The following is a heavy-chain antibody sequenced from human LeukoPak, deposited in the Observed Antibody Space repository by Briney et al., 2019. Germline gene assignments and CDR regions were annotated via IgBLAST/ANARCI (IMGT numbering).Heavy chain of an antibody. CDR3: AGVSSSWWKFDP. CDR1: GGSISSSSYY. V-gene: IGHV4-39*07. J-gene: IGHJ5*02. D-gene: IGHD6-13*01. CDR2: IYYSGST. Sequence: PSETLSLTCTVSGGSISSSSYYWGWIRQPPGKGLEWIGSIYYSGSTYYNPSLKSRVTISVDTSKNQFSLKLSSVTAADTAVYYCAGVSSSWWKFDPWGQGTLVTVSS.